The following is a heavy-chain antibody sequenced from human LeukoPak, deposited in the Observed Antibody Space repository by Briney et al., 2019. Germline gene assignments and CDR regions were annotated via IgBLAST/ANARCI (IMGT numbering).Heavy chain of an antibody. J-gene: IGHJ4*02. V-gene: IGHV1-2*02. D-gene: IGHD3-22*01. CDR1: GGTFSSYA. Sequence: ASVKVSCKAAGGTFSSYAISWVRQGPGQGLEWMGWINPNSGGTNYAQKFQGRVTMTRDTSISTAYMELSRLRSDDTAVYYCARDERYDSSGYPFDYWGQGTLVTVSS. CDR2: INPNSGGT. CDR3: ARDERYDSSGYPFDY.